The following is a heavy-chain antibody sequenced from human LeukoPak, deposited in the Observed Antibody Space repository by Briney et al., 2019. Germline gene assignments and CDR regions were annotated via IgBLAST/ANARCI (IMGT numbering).Heavy chain of an antibody. CDR1: GFTFSTYD. J-gene: IGHJ4*02. D-gene: IGHD6-13*01. CDR3: VISSWDF. V-gene: IGHV3-48*02. CDR2: ISSTYDTI. Sequence: GGSLRLSCAAFGFTFSTYDMNWVRQAPGKGLEWVSYISSTYDTIYYADSVKGRFTISRDNVKNSLYLQTNSLRDEDTAVYYCVISSWDFWGQGALVTVSS.